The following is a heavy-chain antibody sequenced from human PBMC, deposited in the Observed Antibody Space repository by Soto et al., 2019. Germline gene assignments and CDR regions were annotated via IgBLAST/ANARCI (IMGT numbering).Heavy chain of an antibody. CDR2: INAGNGNT. Sequence: ASVKVSCKASGYTFTSYAMHWVRQAPGQRLEWMGSINAGNGNTKYSQKFQGRVTITRDTSASTAYMELSSLRSEDTAVYYCARARGVITYYYYYGMDVWGQGTTVTVSS. V-gene: IGHV1-3*01. CDR3: ARARGVITYYYYYGMDV. CDR1: GYTFTSYA. J-gene: IGHJ6*02. D-gene: IGHD3-10*01.